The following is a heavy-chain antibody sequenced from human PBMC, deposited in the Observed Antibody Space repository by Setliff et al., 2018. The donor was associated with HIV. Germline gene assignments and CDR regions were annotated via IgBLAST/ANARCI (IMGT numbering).Heavy chain of an antibody. Sequence: ASVKVSCKASGYTFSNYGISWVRQAPGQGLEWMGWISAYSGGTNYAQKFQGWVTMTRDTSISTAYMELSRLRSDDTAVYYCASAIVGLGYNFFSVDVWGKGTTVTVSS. D-gene: IGHD1-26*01. CDR2: ISAYSGGT. V-gene: IGHV1-2*04. CDR1: GYTFSNYG. CDR3: ASAIVGLGYNFFSVDV. J-gene: IGHJ6*04.